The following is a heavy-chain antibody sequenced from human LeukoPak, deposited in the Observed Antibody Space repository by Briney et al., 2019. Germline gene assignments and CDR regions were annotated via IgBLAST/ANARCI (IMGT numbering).Heavy chain of an antibody. V-gene: IGHV1-2*02. J-gene: IGHJ4*02. D-gene: IGHD3-3*01. CDR3: ARVPPSDFH. CDR1: GYTFTGYY. CDR2: INPNSGGT. Sequence: ASVKVSCKASGYTFTGYYMHWVRQAPGQGLEWMGWINPNSGGTNYAQKFQGSVTMTRDTSISTAYMDLSRLRSDDTAVYYCARVPPSDFHWGQGTLVTVSS.